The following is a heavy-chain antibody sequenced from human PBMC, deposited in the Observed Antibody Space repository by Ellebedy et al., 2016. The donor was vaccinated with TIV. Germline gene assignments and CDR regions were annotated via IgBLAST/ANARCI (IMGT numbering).Heavy chain of an antibody. CDR1: GFTFSSYC. V-gene: IGHV3-30*02. Sequence: GESLKISCAASGFTFSSYCMHWVRQAPGKGLEWVAVIRYDGRNEYYAASVKGRFTISRDNSKNTLYLQMNSLRAEDTAVYYCARDTQYSTMIVVALPDAFDIWGQGTMVTVSS. J-gene: IGHJ3*02. CDR3: ARDTQYSTMIVVALPDAFDI. CDR2: IRYDGRNE. D-gene: IGHD3-22*01.